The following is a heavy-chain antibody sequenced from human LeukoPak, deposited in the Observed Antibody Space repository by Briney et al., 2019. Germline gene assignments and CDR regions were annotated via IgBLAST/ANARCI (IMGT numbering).Heavy chain of an antibody. CDR1: GFTFSSYW. CDR2: INSDGSST. Sequence: PGGSLRLSCAASGFTFSSYWMHWVRQAPGKGLVWVSCINSDGSSTSYADSVKGRFTISRDNAKNTLYLQMNSLRAEDTAVYYCARYPRAVAGSNWFDPWGQGTLVTVSS. CDR3: ARYPRAVAGSNWFDP. V-gene: IGHV3-74*01. J-gene: IGHJ5*02. D-gene: IGHD6-19*01.